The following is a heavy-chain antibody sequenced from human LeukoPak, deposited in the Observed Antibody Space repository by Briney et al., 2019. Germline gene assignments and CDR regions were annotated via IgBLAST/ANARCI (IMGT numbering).Heavy chain of an antibody. CDR3: ARHYGDFGVVFNWFDP. D-gene: IGHD3-3*01. CDR1: GGSISSSSYY. Sequence: SETLSLTCTVSGGSISSSSYYWGWIRQPPGKGLEWIGSIYYSGSTYYNPSLKSRVTISVDTSKNQFSLKLSSVTAADTAVYYCARHYGDFGVVFNWFDPWGQGTLVTVSS. CDR2: IYYSGST. J-gene: IGHJ5*02. V-gene: IGHV4-39*01.